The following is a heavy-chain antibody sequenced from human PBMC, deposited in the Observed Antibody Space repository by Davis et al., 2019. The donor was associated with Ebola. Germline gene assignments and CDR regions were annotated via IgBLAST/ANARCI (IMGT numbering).Heavy chain of an antibody. V-gene: IGHV1-2*06. CDR2: INPNSGGT. CDR1: GYTFTGSY. CDR3: ARHSQYINPVVDY. J-gene: IGHJ4*02. D-gene: IGHD2/OR15-2a*01. Sequence: AASVKVSCKASGYTFTGSYIHWFRQAPGQGLEWMGRINPNSGGTNYPQKFQCRVTMTSDSSISTAYMELSRLRPDDTAVYYCARHSQYINPVVDYWGQGTLVTVSS.